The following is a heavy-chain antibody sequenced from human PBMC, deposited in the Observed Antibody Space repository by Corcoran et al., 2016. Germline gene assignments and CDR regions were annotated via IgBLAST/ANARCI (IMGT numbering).Heavy chain of an antibody. CDR3: ARGRGGLRGSYTQSPFDY. V-gene: IGHV4-34*01. D-gene: IGHD3-16*01. J-gene: IGHJ4*02. CDR2: INHSGST. CDR1: GGSFSGYY. Sequence: QVQLQQWGAGLLKPSETLSLTCAVYGGSFSGYYWSWIRQPPGKGLEWIGEINHSGSTNYNPSLKSRVTISVDTSKNQFSLKLGSVTAADTAVYYCARGRGGLRGSYTQSPFDYWGQGTLVTVSS.